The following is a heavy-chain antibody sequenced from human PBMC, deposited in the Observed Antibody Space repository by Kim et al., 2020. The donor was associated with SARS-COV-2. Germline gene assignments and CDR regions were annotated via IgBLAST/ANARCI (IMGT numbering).Heavy chain of an antibody. D-gene: IGHD3-10*01. J-gene: IGHJ6*04. Sequence: ASVKVSCKASGYTFTGYYMHWVRQAPGQGLEWMGRINPNSGGTNYAQKFQGRVTMTRDTSISTAYMELSRLRSDDTAVYYCARDLGELWFGELFRYYYYGMDVWGEGTTVTVSS. CDR1: GYTFTGYY. CDR2: INPNSGGT. CDR3: ARDLGELWFGELFRYYYYGMDV. V-gene: IGHV1-2*06.